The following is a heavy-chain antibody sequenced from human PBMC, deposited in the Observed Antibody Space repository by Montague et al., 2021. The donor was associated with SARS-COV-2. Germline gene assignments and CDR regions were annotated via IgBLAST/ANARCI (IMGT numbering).Heavy chain of an antibody. CDR3: ARNQGYHWYYPYNCFGP. Sequence: SETLSLTCTVSGGSISSSTYYWGWIRQPPGKGLEWIANIYYSGSTFYNPSLKSRVTISVDTSKSQFSLKLSSVTAADTAVYYCARNQGYHWYYPYNCFGPWGQGTLVTVSS. J-gene: IGHJ5*02. D-gene: IGHD1-7*01. V-gene: IGHV4-39*01. CDR2: IYYSGST. CDR1: GGSISSSTYY.